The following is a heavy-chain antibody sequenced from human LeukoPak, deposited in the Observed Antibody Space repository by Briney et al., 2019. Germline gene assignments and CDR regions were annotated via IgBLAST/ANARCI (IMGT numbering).Heavy chain of an antibody. CDR3: ARDYGCGSNWFDA. D-gene: IGHD5-18*01. CDR1: GFTFSTYW. Sequence: GGSLRLSCAASGFTFSTYWMHWVRQAPGKGLLWVSRITSDGITTTYADSVKGRFTISRNNAKNTMYLQMNSLRAEDTAFYYCARDYGCGSNWFDAWGQRTLVTVS. CDR2: ITSDGITT. V-gene: IGHV3-74*01. J-gene: IGHJ5*02.